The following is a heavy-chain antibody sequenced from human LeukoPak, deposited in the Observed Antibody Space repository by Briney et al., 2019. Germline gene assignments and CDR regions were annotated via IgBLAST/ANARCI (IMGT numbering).Heavy chain of an antibody. D-gene: IGHD2-2*01. CDR2: IKQDGSET. V-gene: IGHV3-7*01. Sequence: GGSLRLSCAASGFAFSSSWMSWVRQAPGKGLEWVANIKQDGSETYYVDSLKGRFTVSRDNAKNSVYLQMNNLRAGDTAVYYCARRAPGYCITTSCPDTYYYYYYMDVWGKGTTVTVSS. CDR3: ARRAPGYCITTSCPDTYYYYYYMDV. CDR1: GFAFSSSW. J-gene: IGHJ6*03.